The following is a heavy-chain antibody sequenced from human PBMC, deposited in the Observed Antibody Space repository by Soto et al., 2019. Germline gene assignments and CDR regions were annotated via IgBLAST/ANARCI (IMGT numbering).Heavy chain of an antibody. D-gene: IGHD3-22*01. Sequence: ESLKISCKGSGYSVTSYWIGWVRQMPGKGLEWMGIIYPGDSDTRYSPSFQGQVTISADKSISTAYLQWSSLKASDAAMYYCARLDGQYSDSSGYYGYYYVMDVWGQGTTVTVSS. CDR2: IYPGDSDT. CDR3: ARLDGQYSDSSGYYGYYYVMDV. CDR1: GYSVTSYW. V-gene: IGHV5-51*01. J-gene: IGHJ6*02.